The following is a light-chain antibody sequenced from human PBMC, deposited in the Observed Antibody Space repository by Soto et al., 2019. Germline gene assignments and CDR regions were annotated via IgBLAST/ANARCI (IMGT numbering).Light chain of an antibody. V-gene: IGKV3-20*01. CDR3: HQYAGSPT. CDR2: GAS. CDR1: QSVSSSS. Sequence: EIVLTQSPGTLSLSPGEGATLSCRASQSVSSSSLAWYQQKPGQAPRLLIYGASSRATGIPDRFSGSGSGTDFTLTISRLEPEDSAVYYCHQYAGSPTFGQGTKAEIK. J-gene: IGKJ1*01.